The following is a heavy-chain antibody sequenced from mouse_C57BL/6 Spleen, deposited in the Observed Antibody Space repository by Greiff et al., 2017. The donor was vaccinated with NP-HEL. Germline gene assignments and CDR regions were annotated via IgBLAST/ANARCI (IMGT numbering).Heavy chain of an antibody. CDR1: GYTFTSYD. CDR2: IYPRDGST. D-gene: IGHD3-2*02. CDR3: ARRERQLRLNFDY. V-gene: IGHV1-85*01. J-gene: IGHJ2*01. Sequence: VQLQQSGPELVKPGASVKLSCKASGYTFTSYDINWVKQRPGQGLEWIGWIYPRDGSTKYNEKFKGKATLTVDTSSSTAYMKLHSLTSEDSAVYFCARRERQLRLNFDYWGQGTTLTVSS.